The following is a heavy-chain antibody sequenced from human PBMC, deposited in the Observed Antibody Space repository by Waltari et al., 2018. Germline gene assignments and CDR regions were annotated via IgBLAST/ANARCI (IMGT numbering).Heavy chain of an antibody. CDR2: IYYSGST. Sequence: QVQLQESGPGLVKPSETLSLTCTVSGGSISSYYWSWIRQPPGKGLEWIGYIYYSGSTNYNPSLMSRVTISVDTSKNQFSLKLSSVTAADTAVYYCAGTARITIFGVVPNPWGQGTLVTVSS. J-gene: IGHJ5*02. CDR1: GGSISSYY. CDR3: AGTARITIFGVVPNP. V-gene: IGHV4-59*01. D-gene: IGHD3-3*01.